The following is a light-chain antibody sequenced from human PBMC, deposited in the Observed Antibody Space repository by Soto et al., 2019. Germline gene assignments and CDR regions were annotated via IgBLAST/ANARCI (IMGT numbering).Light chain of an antibody. CDR1: QSVSNN. J-gene: IGKJ4*01. Sequence: EIVMTQSPATLSVSPGESATLSCRASQSVSNNLAWYQQKPGQAPRLLIYGASARATGIPARFSGSGSGTEFTLTITSLQSEDSAVYHCQQYNNWPLTFGGGTKVEIK. V-gene: IGKV3-15*01. CDR3: QQYNNWPLT. CDR2: GAS.